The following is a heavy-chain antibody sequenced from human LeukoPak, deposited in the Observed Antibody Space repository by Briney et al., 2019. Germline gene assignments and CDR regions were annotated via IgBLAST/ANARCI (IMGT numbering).Heavy chain of an antibody. Sequence: GGSLRLSCAASGFTFSSHWMSWVRQAPGKGLEWVANIKQDGSEKYYVDSVKGRFTISRDNAKNSLYLQMNSLRAEDTAVYYCARVHCSSTSCYYPSFDYWGQGTLVTVSS. D-gene: IGHD2-2*01. CDR2: IKQDGSEK. V-gene: IGHV3-7*01. CDR3: ARVHCSSTSCYYPSFDY. J-gene: IGHJ4*02. CDR1: GFTFSSHW.